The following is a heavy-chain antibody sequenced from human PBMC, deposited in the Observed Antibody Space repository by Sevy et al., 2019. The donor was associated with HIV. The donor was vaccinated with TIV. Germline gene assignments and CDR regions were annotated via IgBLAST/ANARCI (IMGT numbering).Heavy chain of an antibody. Sequence: SETLSLTCTVSGDSISRTDSLWAWIRQPPGKGLEWNGYIYHTGSDYYNPSLKSRVTISVDKSKNQFSLRLNSVTAADTAVYYCAVAVSVIPSATPPKFDSWGQGALVTVSS. V-gene: IGHV4-30-4*08. CDR2: IYHTGSD. D-gene: IGHD2-15*01. J-gene: IGHJ4*02. CDR1: GDSISRTDSL. CDR3: AVAVSVIPSATPPKFDS.